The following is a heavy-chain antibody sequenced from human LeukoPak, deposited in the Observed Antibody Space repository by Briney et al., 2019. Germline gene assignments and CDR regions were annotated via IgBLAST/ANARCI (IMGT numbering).Heavy chain of an antibody. J-gene: IGHJ4*02. CDR2: IIPIFGTA. CDR3: ARVAESYFDY. CDR1: GGTFSSYA. Sequence: SVKVSCKASGGTFSSYAISWVRQAPGQGLEWMGGIIPIFGTANYAQKSQGRVTITADKSTSTAYMELSSLRSEDTAVYYCARVAESYFDYWGQGTLVTVSS. V-gene: IGHV1-69*06.